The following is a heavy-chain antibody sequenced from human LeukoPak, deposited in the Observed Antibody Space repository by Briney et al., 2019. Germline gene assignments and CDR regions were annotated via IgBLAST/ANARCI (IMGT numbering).Heavy chain of an antibody. CDR3: ARGWRRITMIVVVTITGVRAFDI. Sequence: ASVKVPCKASGYTFTSYDINWVRQATGQGLEWMGWMNPNSGNTGYAQKFQGRVTMTRNTSISTAYMELSSLRSEDTAVYYCARGWRRITMIVVVTITGVRAFDIWGQGTMVTVSS. J-gene: IGHJ3*02. V-gene: IGHV1-8*01. CDR2: MNPNSGNT. CDR1: GYTFTSYD. D-gene: IGHD3-22*01.